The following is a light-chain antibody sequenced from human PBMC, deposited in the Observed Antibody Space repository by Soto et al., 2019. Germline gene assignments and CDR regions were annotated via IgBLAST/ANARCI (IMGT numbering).Light chain of an antibody. J-gene: IGKJ1*01. Sequence: ILLTQSPATLSLAPGERATLSCRASQSVSSYLAWYQQKPGQAPRLRIYGASNRATGIPDRLSGSGSGTDFPLTISRLEPEDFAVYYCQQYGSSGTFGQGTKVDIK. CDR3: QQYGSSGT. CDR2: GAS. V-gene: IGKV3-20*01. CDR1: QSVSSY.